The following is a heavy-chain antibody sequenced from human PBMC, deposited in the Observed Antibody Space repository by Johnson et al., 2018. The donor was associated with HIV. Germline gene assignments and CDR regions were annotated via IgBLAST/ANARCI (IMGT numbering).Heavy chain of an antibody. V-gene: IGHV3-13*01. J-gene: IGHJ3*02. CDR3: AKARFLEHAFDI. Sequence: VQLVESGGGVVQPGGSLRLSCAASGFTFSSYDMHWVRQATGKGLEWVSAIGTAGDTYYPGSAKGRFTISRDNSKNTQYLQMKSLRAEDTAVYYCAKARFLEHAFDIWGQGTMVTVSS. D-gene: IGHD3-3*01. CDR2: IGTAGDT. CDR1: GFTFSSYD.